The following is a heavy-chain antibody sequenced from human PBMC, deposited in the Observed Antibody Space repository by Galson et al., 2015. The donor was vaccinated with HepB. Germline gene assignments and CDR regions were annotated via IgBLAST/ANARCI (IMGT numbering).Heavy chain of an antibody. V-gene: IGHV5-10-1*01. Sequence: QSGAEVKKPGESLRISCKGSGYSFTSYWISWVRQMPGKGLEWMGRIDPSDSYTNYSPSFQGHVTISADKSISTAYMELSSLRSEDTAVYYCASSPSSLSGSYWEVFDYWGQGTLVAVSS. CDR1: GYSFTSYW. J-gene: IGHJ4*02. CDR3: ASSPSSLSGSYWEVFDY. CDR2: IDPSDSYT. D-gene: IGHD1-26*01.